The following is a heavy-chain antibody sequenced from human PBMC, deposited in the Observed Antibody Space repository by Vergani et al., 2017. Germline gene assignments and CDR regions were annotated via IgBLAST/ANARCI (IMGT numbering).Heavy chain of an antibody. Sequence: QVQLVESGGGLVKPGGSLRLSCAASGFTFSDYYMSWIRQAPGKGLEWVSYISSSSSYTNYADSVKGRFTISRDNAKKSLYLQMNSLRAEDTAVYYCARDYGGVETDYYNWFDPGGQGTLVTVSS. CDR1: GFTFSDYY. CDR2: ISSSSSYT. J-gene: IGHJ5*02. CDR3: ARDYGGVETDYYNWFDP. D-gene: IGHD4-23*01. V-gene: IGHV3-11*05.